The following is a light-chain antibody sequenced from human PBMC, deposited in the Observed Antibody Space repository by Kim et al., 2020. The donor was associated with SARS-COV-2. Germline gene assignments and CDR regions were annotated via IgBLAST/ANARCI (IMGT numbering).Light chain of an antibody. CDR2: RVS. Sequence: ASVSCKCSHGLLHRDGTTFLNWFQQRPGQSPKRLIYRVSRRDSGVPDRFSGSGSDTDFTLRISRVEAEDVGTYYCMQGTHWPPWTFGQGTKVDIK. V-gene: IGKV2-30*02. J-gene: IGKJ1*01. CDR1: HGLLHRDGTTF. CDR3: MQGTHWPPWT.